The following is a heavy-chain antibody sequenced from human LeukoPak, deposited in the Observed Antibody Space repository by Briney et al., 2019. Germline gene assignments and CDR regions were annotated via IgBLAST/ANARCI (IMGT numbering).Heavy chain of an antibody. J-gene: IGHJ6*02. CDR1: GFTFSNAW. Sequence: GGSLRLSCAASGFTFSNAWMNWVRQAPGKGLEWVGRIKSKTDGGTIDYAAPVKGRFTISRGDSKNTLYLQMNSLKTEDTAVYYCTTHGRYCSSTSCSMDYYYGMDVWGQGTTVTVSS. D-gene: IGHD2-2*01. V-gene: IGHV3-15*07. CDR2: IKSKTDGGTI. CDR3: TTHGRYCSSTSCSMDYYYGMDV.